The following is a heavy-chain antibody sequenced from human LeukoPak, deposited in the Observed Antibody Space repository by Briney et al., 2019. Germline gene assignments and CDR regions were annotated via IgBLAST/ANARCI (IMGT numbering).Heavy chain of an antibody. Sequence: GGSLRLSCTASGITFGDYAMSLVRQAPGEGLEWVGVIRSALYGGTTEYAASVKGRVTISRDDSKSIAYLQMNSLKIEDTTVHYRTNPSTGSHEGEAFDIWGQGTVVTVSS. J-gene: IGHJ3*02. D-gene: IGHD2-8*02. CDR2: IRSALYGGTT. V-gene: IGHV3-49*04. CDR1: GITFGDYA. CDR3: TNPSTGSHEGEAFDI.